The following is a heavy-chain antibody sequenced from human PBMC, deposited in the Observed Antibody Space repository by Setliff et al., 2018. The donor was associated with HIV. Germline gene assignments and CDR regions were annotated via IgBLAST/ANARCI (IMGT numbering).Heavy chain of an antibody. Sequence: ESLKISCAASGVSFNNYAMSWVRQAPGKGLEWVSAISGGGGGTNYADSVRGRFTISRDNSNNTLYLHMNNLRADDTAVYYCTRGQRLTIFGVVIRRDWFDPWGQGTLVTVSS. CDR2: ISGGGGGT. D-gene: IGHD3-3*01. V-gene: IGHV3-23*01. CDR1: GVSFNNYA. CDR3: TRGQRLTIFGVVIRRDWFDP. J-gene: IGHJ5*02.